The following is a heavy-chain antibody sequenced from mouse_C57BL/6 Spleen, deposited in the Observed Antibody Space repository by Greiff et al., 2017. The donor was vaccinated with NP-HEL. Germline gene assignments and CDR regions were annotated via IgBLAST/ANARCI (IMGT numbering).Heavy chain of an antibody. CDR2: ISYDGSN. D-gene: IGHD3-3*01. CDR3: ARRAGTGPYAMDY. CDR1: GYSITSGYY. Sequence: EVQLQESGPGLVKPSQSLSLTCSVTGYSITSGYYWNWIRQFPGNKLEWMGYISYDGSNNYNPSLKNRISITRDTSKNQFFLKLNSVTTEDTATYYCARRAGTGPYAMDYWGQRTSVTVSS. V-gene: IGHV3-6*01. J-gene: IGHJ4*01.